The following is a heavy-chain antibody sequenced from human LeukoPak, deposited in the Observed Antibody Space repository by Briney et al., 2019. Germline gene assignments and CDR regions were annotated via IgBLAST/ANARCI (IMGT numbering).Heavy chain of an antibody. CDR2: MNYDGSNT. CDR3: ARDPGYAAIDY. J-gene: IGHJ4*02. V-gene: IGHV3-7*01. Sequence: GGSLRLSCAASGFTFGTSWMTWIRQAPGKGLEWVANMNYDGSNTYYVESVRGRFTISRDNVKSSLYLQMNSLRVEDTAVYYCARDPGYAAIDYWGQGTLVTVSS. D-gene: IGHD5-18*01. CDR1: GFTFGTSW.